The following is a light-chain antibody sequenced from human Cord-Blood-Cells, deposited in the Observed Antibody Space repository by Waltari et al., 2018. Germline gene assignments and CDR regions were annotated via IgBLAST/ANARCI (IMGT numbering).Light chain of an antibody. Sequence: QSALTQPASVSGSPGQSITISCTGTSSDVGGYNYVSWYQQDPGKAPKLTIYDVSNRPSGVSNRFSGSKSGNTASLTISGLQAEDEADYYCSSYTSSSTHVVFGGGTKLTVL. V-gene: IGLV2-14*01. CDR3: SSYTSSSTHVV. CDR2: DVS. J-gene: IGLJ2*01. CDR1: SSDVGGYNY.